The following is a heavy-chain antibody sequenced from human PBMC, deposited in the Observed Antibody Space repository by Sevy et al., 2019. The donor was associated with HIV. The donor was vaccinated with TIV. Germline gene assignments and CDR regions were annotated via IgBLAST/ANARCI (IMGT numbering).Heavy chain of an antibody. Sequence: GGSLRLSCASSGFTFSNYGMHWVRQAPGKGLEWVAFIRYDGSNKYYSDSVKGRFTISRDNSKNTLYLQMNSLRPEDTAVYYCAKDRKVLQVVYAIPFHAIDIWGQGTMVTVSS. J-gene: IGHJ3*02. CDR1: GFTFSNYG. CDR2: IRYDGSNK. D-gene: IGHD2-8*02. CDR3: AKDRKVLQVVYAIPFHAIDI. V-gene: IGHV3-30*02.